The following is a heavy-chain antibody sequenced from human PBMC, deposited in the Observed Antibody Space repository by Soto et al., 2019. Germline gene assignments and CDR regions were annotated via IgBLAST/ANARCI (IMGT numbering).Heavy chain of an antibody. CDR3: ASRYLVYDSSGYYTDD. J-gene: IGHJ4*02. CDR2: IYYSGST. D-gene: IGHD3-22*01. CDR1: GGSIISVGYY. V-gene: IGHV4-31*03. Sequence: LSLTYTVSGGSIISVGYYCSWIRQHPGKGLEWIGYIYYSGSTYYNPSLKSRVTISVDTSKNQLSLKLRSVTAADTAVYYCASRYLVYDSSGYYTDDWGQGTLVT.